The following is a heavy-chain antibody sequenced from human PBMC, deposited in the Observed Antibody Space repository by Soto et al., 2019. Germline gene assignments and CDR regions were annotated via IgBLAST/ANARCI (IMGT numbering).Heavy chain of an antibody. CDR1: GFTFRTYA. CDR3: AKGGEGSCSRTSCLYFSDS. V-gene: IGHV3-23*01. J-gene: IGHJ5*02. D-gene: IGHD2-2*01. Sequence: EVQLLDSEGGLVQPGGSLRLSCAASGFTFRTYAMSWVRQAPGKGQEWVSTISDSGTTYYADSVKGRFTISRDNSRNALDLQMNSLRVEDTAIYYCAKGGEGSCSRTSCLYFSDSWGQGTLVTVSS. CDR2: ISDSGTT.